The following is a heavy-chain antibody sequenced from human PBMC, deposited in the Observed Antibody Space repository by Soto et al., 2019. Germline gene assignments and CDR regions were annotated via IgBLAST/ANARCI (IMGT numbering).Heavy chain of an antibody. V-gene: IGHV1-69*12. CDR1: GGTFSSYA. Sequence: QVQLVQSGAEVKKPGSSVKVSCKASGGTFSSYAISWVRQAPGQGLEWMGGIIPIFGTANYAQKFQGRVTIXXDXSXITAYMELSSLRSEDTAVYYCARDDVGLEGGSGIDYWGQGTLVTVSS. J-gene: IGHJ4*02. CDR3: ARDDVGLEGGSGIDY. D-gene: IGHD2-15*01. CDR2: IIPIFGTA.